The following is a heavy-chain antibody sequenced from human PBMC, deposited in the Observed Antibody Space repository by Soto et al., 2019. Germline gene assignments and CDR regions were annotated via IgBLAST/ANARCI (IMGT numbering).Heavy chain of an antibody. Sequence: QVQLVQSGAEVKKPGSSVKVSCKASGGTFSSYTISWVRQAPGQGLEWMGRIIPILGIANYAQKFQGRVTITADKSTSTAYMELSSXRSEDTDVYXXASETSMVRAVIIDDYWGQGTLVTVSS. V-gene: IGHV1-69*02. J-gene: IGHJ4*02. CDR3: ASETSMVRAVIIDDY. D-gene: IGHD3-10*01. CDR1: GGTFSSYT. CDR2: IIPILGIA.